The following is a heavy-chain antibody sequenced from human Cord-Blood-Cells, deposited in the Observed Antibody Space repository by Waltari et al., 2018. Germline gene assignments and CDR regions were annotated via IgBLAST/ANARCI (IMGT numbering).Heavy chain of an antibody. V-gene: IGHV3-23*01. CDR1: GFTFRSYA. CDR3: AKSPRIAVAGTDAFDI. J-gene: IGHJ3*02. Sequence: EVQLLESGGGLVQPGGSLRLSCAASGFTFRSYAMSWVRQAPGKGLEWVSAISGSGGSTYYADSVKGRFTISRDNSKNTLYLQMNSLRAEDTAVYYCAKSPRIAVAGTDAFDIWGQGTMVTVSS. CDR2: ISGSGGST. D-gene: IGHD6-19*01.